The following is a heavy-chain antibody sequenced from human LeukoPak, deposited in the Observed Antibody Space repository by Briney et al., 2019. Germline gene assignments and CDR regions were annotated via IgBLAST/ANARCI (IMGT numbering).Heavy chain of an antibody. Sequence: PGGSLRLSCAASGFTFSSYSMNWVRQAPGKGLEWVSSISSSSRYIYYADSVKGRFTISRDNAKNSLCLQMNSLRAEDTAVYYCARDPETYYDILTGYWTLYYFDYWGQGTLVTVSS. J-gene: IGHJ4*02. CDR3: ARDPETYYDILTGYWTLYYFDY. CDR1: GFTFSSYS. CDR2: ISSSSRYI. V-gene: IGHV3-21*01. D-gene: IGHD3-9*01.